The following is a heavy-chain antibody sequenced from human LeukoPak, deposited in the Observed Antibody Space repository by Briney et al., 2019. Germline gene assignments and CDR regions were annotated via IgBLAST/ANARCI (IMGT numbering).Heavy chain of an antibody. Sequence: SETLSLTCAVSGYSISSGYYWGWIRQPAGKGLEWIGRIYTSGSTNYNPSLKSRVTISVDTSKNQFSLKLSSVTAADTAVYYCASGRWDYGGNSGYFDYWGQGTLVTVSS. J-gene: IGHJ4*02. CDR2: IYTSGST. CDR3: ASGRWDYGGNSGYFDY. CDR1: GYSISSGYY. D-gene: IGHD4-23*01. V-gene: IGHV4-38-2*01.